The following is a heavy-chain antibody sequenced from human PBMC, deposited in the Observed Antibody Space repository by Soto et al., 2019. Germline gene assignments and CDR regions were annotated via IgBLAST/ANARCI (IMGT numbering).Heavy chain of an antibody. CDR1: GFTFINYN. V-gene: IGHV3-48*02. CDR2: ISSRSSTI. Sequence: GGSLRLSCAASGFTFINYNMNWVRQAPGKGLEWVSYISSRSSTIYYTDSVKGRFTISRDNAKNSLYLQMNSLRDEDTAVYYCARDCGKGYGMDVWGQGTTVTVSS. J-gene: IGHJ6*02. CDR3: ARDCGKGYGMDV.